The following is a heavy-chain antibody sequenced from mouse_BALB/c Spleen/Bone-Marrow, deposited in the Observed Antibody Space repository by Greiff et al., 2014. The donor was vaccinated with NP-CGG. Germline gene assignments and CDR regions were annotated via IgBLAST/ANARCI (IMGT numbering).Heavy chain of an antibody. J-gene: IGHJ2*01. CDR2: IWGDGRT. Sequence: VKLEESGPGLVAPSQSLSITCTVSGFSLTDYGVNWVRQPPGKGLEWLGMIWGDGRTDYNSALKSRLSISKDNSKSQVFLRMNSLQTDDTARYYCARNHYDSSFYFDYWGQGTTLTVSS. CDR1: GFSLTDYG. D-gene: IGHD1-1*01. V-gene: IGHV2-6-7*01. CDR3: ARNHYDSSFYFDY.